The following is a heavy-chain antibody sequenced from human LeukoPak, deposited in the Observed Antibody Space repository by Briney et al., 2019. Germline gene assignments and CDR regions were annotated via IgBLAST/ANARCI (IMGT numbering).Heavy chain of an antibody. CDR1: GGSISSGGYS. J-gene: IGHJ4*02. Sequence: SETLSLTCAVSGGSISSGGYSWSWIRQPPGKGLEWIRYICHSGSTYYNPSLKSRVTISVDRSKNQFSLKLSSVTAADTAVYYCARGNSRDSDYFDYWGQGTLVTVSS. CDR2: ICHSGST. CDR3: ARGNSRDSDYFDY. D-gene: IGHD6-13*01. V-gene: IGHV4-30-2*01.